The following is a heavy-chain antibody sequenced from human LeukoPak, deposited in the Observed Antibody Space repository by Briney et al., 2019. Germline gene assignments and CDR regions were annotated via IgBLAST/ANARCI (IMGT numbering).Heavy chain of an antibody. Sequence: ASVKVSCKASGGTFSSYAISWVRQAPGQGLEWMGGIIPIFGTANYAQKFQGRVTITADESTSTAYMELSSLRSEDTAVYYCARVGHYYDSRGPRPNWFDPWGQGTLVTVSS. D-gene: IGHD3-22*01. V-gene: IGHV1-69*13. J-gene: IGHJ5*02. CDR1: GGTFSSYA. CDR2: IIPIFGTA. CDR3: ARVGHYYDSRGPRPNWFDP.